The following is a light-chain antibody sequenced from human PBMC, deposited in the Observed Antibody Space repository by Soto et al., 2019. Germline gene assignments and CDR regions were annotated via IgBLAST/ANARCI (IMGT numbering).Light chain of an antibody. CDR3: SSSGGRATHV. J-gene: IGLJ1*01. Sequence: QSALTQPASVSGSPGQSITISCIGTSSDVGSYYHVSWYKQHPGKAPKVMIYEDSKRPSGVSHRFSGSKSGNTASLTISGLQAEDEADYYCSSSGGRATHVFGTGTKVTVL. V-gene: IGLV2-23*01. CDR1: SSDVGSYYH. CDR2: EDS.